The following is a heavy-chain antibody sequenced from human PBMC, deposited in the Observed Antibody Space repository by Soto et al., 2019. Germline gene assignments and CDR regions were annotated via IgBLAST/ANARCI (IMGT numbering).Heavy chain of an antibody. Sequence: QVQLVQSGAEVKKPGSSVKVSCKASGGTFSSYAISWMRQAPGQGLEWMGGIIPIFGTANYAQKFQGRVTITADESTSTAYMELSSLRSEDTAVYYCAPELRDGYNPWYGMDVWGQGTTVTVSS. CDR3: APELRDGYNPWYGMDV. J-gene: IGHJ6*02. V-gene: IGHV1-69*12. CDR2: IIPIFGTA. CDR1: GGTFSSYA. D-gene: IGHD5-12*01.